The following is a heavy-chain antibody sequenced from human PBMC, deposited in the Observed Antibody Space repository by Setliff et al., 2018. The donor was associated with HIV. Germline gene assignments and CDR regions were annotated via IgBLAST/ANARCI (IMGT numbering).Heavy chain of an antibody. Sequence: ASVKVSCKVSGYTLTELSMNWVRQAPGKGLEWMGGFDPTEGETIYAQRFQGRVTMSEDTSTDTAYMEVSSLRSEDTAVYYCAVVGYQDKHYMDVWGKGTTVTVSS. CDR1: GYTLTELS. D-gene: IGHD1-26*01. CDR3: AVVGYQDKHYMDV. CDR2: FDPTEGET. J-gene: IGHJ6*03. V-gene: IGHV1-24*01.